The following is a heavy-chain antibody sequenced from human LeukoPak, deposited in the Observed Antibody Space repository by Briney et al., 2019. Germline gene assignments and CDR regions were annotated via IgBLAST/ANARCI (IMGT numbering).Heavy chain of an antibody. CDR3: ARARAAAGAQYFQH. V-gene: IGHV1-46*01. J-gene: IGHJ1*01. D-gene: IGHD6-13*01. Sequence: ASVKVSCKASGFTFTSYYLHWVRQAPGQRPEWMGIIYTNDGSARYAQKFQGRVTMTRDTSTGTVYMELSSLSSDDTAVYYCARARAAAGAQYFQHWGQGTLVSASS. CDR2: IYTNDGSA. CDR1: GFTFTSYY.